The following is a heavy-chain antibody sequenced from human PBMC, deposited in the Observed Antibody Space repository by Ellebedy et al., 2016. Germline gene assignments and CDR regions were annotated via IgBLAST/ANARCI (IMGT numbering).Heavy chain of an antibody. CDR2: IYWNDDK. J-gene: IGHJ6*03. CDR1: GFSLSTSGVG. D-gene: IGHD2-2*01. Sequence: SGPTLVXPTQPLTLTCTFSGFSLSTSGVGVGWIRQPPGKALEWLALIYWNDDKRYSPSLKSRLTITKDTSKNQVVLTMTNMDPVDTATYYCAHRHVVVPAAMWGGYYMDVWGKGTTVTVSS. CDR3: AHRHVVVPAAMWGGYYMDV. V-gene: IGHV2-5*01.